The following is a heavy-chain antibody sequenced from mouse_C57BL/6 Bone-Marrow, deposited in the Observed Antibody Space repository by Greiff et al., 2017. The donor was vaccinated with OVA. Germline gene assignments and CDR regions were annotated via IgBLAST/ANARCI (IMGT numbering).Heavy chain of an antibody. Sequence: EVKLMESGGGLVKPGGSLKLSCAASGFTFSSYAMSWVRQTPEKRLEWVATISDGGSYTYYPDNVKGRFTISRDNAKNNLYLQMSHLKSEDTAMYYCAREGLANWVYAMDYWGQGTSVTVSS. V-gene: IGHV5-4*01. D-gene: IGHD4-1*01. J-gene: IGHJ4*01. CDR3: AREGLANWVYAMDY. CDR1: GFTFSSYA. CDR2: ISDGGSYT.